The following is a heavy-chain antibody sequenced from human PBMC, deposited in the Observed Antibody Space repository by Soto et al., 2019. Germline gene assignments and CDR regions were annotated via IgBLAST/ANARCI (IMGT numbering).Heavy chain of an antibody. D-gene: IGHD3-16*01. CDR1: GGSFSGYY. CDR2: INHSGST. V-gene: IGHV4-34*01. J-gene: IGHJ6*02. Sequence: QVQLQQWGAGLLKPSETLSLTCAVYGGSFSGYYWSWIRQPPGKGLEWIGEINHSGSTNYNPSLKSRVTISVDTSKNQFSLKLSSVTAAHTAVYYCARGQGGYYYYGMDVWGQGTTVTVSS. CDR3: ARGQGGYYYYGMDV.